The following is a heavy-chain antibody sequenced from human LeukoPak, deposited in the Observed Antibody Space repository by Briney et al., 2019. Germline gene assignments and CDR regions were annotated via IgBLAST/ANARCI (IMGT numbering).Heavy chain of an antibody. CDR1: GFTFSSYG. D-gene: IGHD6-19*01. CDR3: AKGSKPVAPSGGFDY. Sequence: GGSLRLSCAASGFTFSSYGMHWVRQAPGKGLEWVAVISYDGPNKYYVDSVKGRFTISRDNSKNTLYLQMNSLRAEDTAVYYCAKGSKPVAPSGGFDYWGQGTLVTVSS. CDR2: ISYDGPNK. V-gene: IGHV3-30*18. J-gene: IGHJ4*02.